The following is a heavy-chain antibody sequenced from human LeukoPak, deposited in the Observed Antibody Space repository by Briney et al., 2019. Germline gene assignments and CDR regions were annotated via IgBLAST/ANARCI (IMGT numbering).Heavy chain of an antibody. CDR2: IRSSSSDI. CDR1: VFTFSSYS. Sequence: PGESLRLSCAASVFTFSSYSMNWVRQAPGKGLEWVSFIRSSSSDIYYADSVKGRFTISRDNAKNSLYLQMDSLGAEDTAVYYCARVRSGSLDYWGQGTLVTVSS. CDR3: ARVRSGSLDY. D-gene: IGHD1-26*01. V-gene: IGHV3-21*01. J-gene: IGHJ4*02.